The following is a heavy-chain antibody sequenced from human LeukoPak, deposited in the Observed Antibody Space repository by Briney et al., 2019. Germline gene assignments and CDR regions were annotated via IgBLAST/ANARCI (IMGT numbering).Heavy chain of an antibody. J-gene: IGHJ4*02. Sequence: PGRSLRLSCAASGFTFSSYGMHWVRQAPGKGLEWVAVISYDGSNKYYADSVKGRFTISRDNSKNTLYLQMNSLRAEDTAVYYCAKKEGYYDSRIDYRGQGTLVTVSS. CDR1: GFTFSSYG. CDR3: AKKEGYYDSRIDY. V-gene: IGHV3-30*18. CDR2: ISYDGSNK. D-gene: IGHD3-22*01.